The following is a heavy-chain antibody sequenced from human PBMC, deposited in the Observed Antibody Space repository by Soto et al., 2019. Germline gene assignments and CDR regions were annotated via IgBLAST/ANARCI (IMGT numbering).Heavy chain of an antibody. D-gene: IGHD5-18*01. CDR3: ARDRGGYRYGVLHY. V-gene: IGHV3-7*01. CDR1: AFTFSRYW. CDR2: IIPGGSEQ. Sequence: CGSLRLSCAASAFTFSRYWISCIRQAPGKRQEWVANIIPGGSEQYYVASVKGRFTISRDNAKTSRYLQMHSLRAEDTAMYYCARDRGGYRYGVLHYGGQGTLRTVSS. J-gene: IGHJ4*02.